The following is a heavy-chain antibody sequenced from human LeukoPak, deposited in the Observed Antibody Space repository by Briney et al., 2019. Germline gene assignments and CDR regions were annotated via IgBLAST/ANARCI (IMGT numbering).Heavy chain of an antibody. Sequence: QSGGSLRLSYVASGLSITGQWMNWARQAAGQGLEWLANIKQDGSEANYVDSVKGRSTVSRAEGMNSVCMQMNGVRAEDSAVYYCGYTNNFYHWGQGTLVVVSS. CDR3: GYTNNFYH. CDR2: IKQDGSEA. V-gene: IGHV3-7*01. D-gene: IGHD3-16*02. J-gene: IGHJ4*02. CDR1: GLSITGQW.